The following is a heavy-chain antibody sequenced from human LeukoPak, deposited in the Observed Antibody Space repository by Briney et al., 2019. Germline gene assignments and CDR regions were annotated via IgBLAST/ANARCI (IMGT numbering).Heavy chain of an antibody. D-gene: IGHD6-13*01. CDR3: ARGAPGSSQPVDY. CDR2: ISSSSSYI. V-gene: IGHV3-21*01. J-gene: IGHJ4*02. Sequence: PGGSLRLSCAASGFTFSSYSMNGVRQAPGKGLEGVSSISSSSSYIYYADSVKGRFTISRDNDKNSLYLQMNSLRAEDTAVYYCARGAPGSSQPVDYWGQGTLVTVSS. CDR1: GFTFSSYS.